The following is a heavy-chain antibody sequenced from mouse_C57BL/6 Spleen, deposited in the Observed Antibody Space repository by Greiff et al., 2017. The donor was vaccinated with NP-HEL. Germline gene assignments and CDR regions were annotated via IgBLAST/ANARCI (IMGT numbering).Heavy chain of an antibody. Sequence: VKLQQPGAELVMPGASVKLSCKASGYTFTSYWMHWVQQRPGQGLEWIGEIDPSDSYTNYNQKFKGKSTLTVDKSSSTAYMQLSSLTSEDSAVYYCARSMVTSPFCFDYWGQGTTLTVSS. D-gene: IGHD2-2*01. CDR3: ARSMVTSPFCFDY. CDR2: IDPSDSYT. J-gene: IGHJ2*01. V-gene: IGHV1-69*01. CDR1: GYTFTSYW.